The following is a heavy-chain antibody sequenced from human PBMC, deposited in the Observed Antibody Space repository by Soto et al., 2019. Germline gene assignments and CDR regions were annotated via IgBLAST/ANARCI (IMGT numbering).Heavy chain of an antibody. Sequence: QVQLVESGGAVVQPRRSLRLSCAASGFTFGTYGMHWVRQAPGKGLEWVAGIWYDGSVKTYADSVKGRFSISRDNSQNTVYLQMNTLSAEDTAVYYCARADCGGQCPCDYWGQGTLVTVSS. D-gene: IGHD2-21*01. CDR3: ARADCGGQCPCDY. CDR2: IWYDGSVK. V-gene: IGHV3-33*01. J-gene: IGHJ4*02. CDR1: GFTFGTYG.